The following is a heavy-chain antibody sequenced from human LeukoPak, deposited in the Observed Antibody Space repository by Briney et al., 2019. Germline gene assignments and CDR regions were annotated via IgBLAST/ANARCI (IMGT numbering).Heavy chain of an antibody. V-gene: IGHV1-69*01. Sequence: GSSVKVSCKASGGTFSSYAISWVRQAPGQGLEWMGGIIPIFGTANYAQKFQGRVTITADESTSTAYMELSSLRSEDTAVYYCARDLDSSGYYYPYYFDYWGQGTLVTVSS. CDR3: ARDLDSSGYYYPYYFDY. J-gene: IGHJ4*02. CDR2: IIPIFGTA. D-gene: IGHD3-22*01. CDR1: GGTFSSYA.